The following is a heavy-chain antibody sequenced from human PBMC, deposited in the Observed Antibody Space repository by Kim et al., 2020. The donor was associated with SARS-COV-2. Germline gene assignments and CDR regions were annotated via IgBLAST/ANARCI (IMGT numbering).Heavy chain of an antibody. J-gene: IGHJ5*02. V-gene: IGHV3-23*03. D-gene: IGHD3-10*01. CDR3: AKVRFGELSEGDLEP. CDR2: IFSELTRT. Sequence: GGSLRLSCAASGSNFDNYALAWVRQAPGKGLEWVSLIFSELTRTYYANSVKGRFTISRDNSKKTLFLQMNSLRVEDTAVYYCAKVRFGELSEGDLEPWGQGTLVTVSS. CDR1: GSNFDNYA.